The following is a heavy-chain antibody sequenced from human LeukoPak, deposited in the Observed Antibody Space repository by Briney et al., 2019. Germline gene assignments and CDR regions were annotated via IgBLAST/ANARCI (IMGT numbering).Heavy chain of an antibody. D-gene: IGHD3-16*01. Sequence: GRSLRLSCAVSGFTFSTHTIHWVRQAPGKGLEWVALISSDGTEKYYADSVKGRFTISRDNSKNTLYLQMDSLRSEDTAVYYCARDKIMIITPVFDYWGQGTLVTVSS. CDR3: ARDKIMIITPVFDY. V-gene: IGHV3-30*04. CDR1: GFTFSTHT. J-gene: IGHJ4*02. CDR2: ISSDGTEK.